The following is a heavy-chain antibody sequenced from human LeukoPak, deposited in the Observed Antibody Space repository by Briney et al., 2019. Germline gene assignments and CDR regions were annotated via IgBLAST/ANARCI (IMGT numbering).Heavy chain of an antibody. Sequence: ASVKVSCKASGGTFSSYAISWVRQAPGQGLEWMGGIIPIFGTANYAQKFQGRVTMTEDTSTDTAYMELSSLRSEDTAVYYCAGATFHYYYGMDVWGQGTTVTVSS. D-gene: IGHD2/OR15-2a*01. J-gene: IGHJ6*02. CDR1: GGTFSSYA. CDR2: IIPIFGTA. CDR3: AGATFHYYYGMDV. V-gene: IGHV1-69*06.